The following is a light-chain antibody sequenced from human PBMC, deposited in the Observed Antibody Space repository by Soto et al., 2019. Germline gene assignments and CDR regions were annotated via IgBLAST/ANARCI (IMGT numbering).Light chain of an antibody. J-gene: IGLJ2*01. CDR2: EVT. Sequence: QSVLTQPPSASGSPGQSVTISCTGTSSDVGAYNYVSWYQQHPGKAPKLMIYEVTKRPSGVPDRFSGSKSGNTASLTVSGLQAEDEADYYCSSYAGTNSVFGGGTQLTVL. CDR1: SSDVGAYNY. V-gene: IGLV2-8*01. CDR3: SSYAGTNSV.